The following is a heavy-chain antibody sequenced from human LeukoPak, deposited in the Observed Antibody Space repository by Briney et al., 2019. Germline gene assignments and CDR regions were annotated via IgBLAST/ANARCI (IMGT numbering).Heavy chain of an antibody. CDR2: IYSGGIT. CDR1: GFTISDSY. V-gene: IGHV3-66*01. J-gene: IGHJ4*02. D-gene: IGHD1-7*01. CDR3: ARDRVTSRNYYFDD. Sequence: PGGSLRLSCAASGFTISDSYMSWVRQAPGKGLEWVSVIYSGGITYYADSVKGRFTVSRDDSKNTLSLQMNSLRAEDTSIYYCARDRVTSRNYYFDDWGQGTLVTVSS.